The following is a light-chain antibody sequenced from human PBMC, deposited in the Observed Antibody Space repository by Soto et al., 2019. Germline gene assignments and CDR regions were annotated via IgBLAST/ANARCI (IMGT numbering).Light chain of an antibody. CDR1: SSNIGAGYD. CDR2: GHS. Sequence: QSVLTQPPSVSGAPGQRVTISCTGSSSNIGAGYDVHWYQQLPGTAPKLLIYGHSNRPSGVPDRFSGSHSGTSASLAITGXXXXXXXXXXCQSYDSSLSGLVFGGGTKLTVL. CDR3: QSYDSSLSGLV. V-gene: IGLV1-40*01. J-gene: IGLJ2*01.